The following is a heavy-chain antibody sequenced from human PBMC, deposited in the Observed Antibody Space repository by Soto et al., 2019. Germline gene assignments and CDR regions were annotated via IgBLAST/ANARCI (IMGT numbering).Heavy chain of an antibody. CDR1: GGSISSGGYS. V-gene: IGHV4-30-2*01. CDR3: ARGRNIVVVPAAKLYYMDV. Sequence: PSETLSLTCAVSGGSISSGGYSWSWIRQPPGKGLEWIGDIYHSGSTNYNPSLKSRVTISVDTSKNQFSLKLSSVTAADTAVYYCARGRNIVVVPAAKLYYMDVWGKGTTVTVSS. J-gene: IGHJ6*03. D-gene: IGHD2-2*01. CDR2: IYHSGST.